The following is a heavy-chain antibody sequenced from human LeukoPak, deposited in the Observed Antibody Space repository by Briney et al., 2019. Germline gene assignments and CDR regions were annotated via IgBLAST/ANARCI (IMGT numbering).Heavy chain of an antibody. V-gene: IGHV1-69*04. CDR1: GGTFSSYA. Sequence: SVRVSCKASGGTFSSYAISWVRQAPGQGLEWMGRIIPILGIANYAQKFQGRVTITADKSTSTAYMELSSLRSEDTAVYYCARDSSGWYDYWGQGTLVTVSS. J-gene: IGHJ4*02. CDR3: ARDSSGWYDY. D-gene: IGHD6-19*01. CDR2: IIPILGIA.